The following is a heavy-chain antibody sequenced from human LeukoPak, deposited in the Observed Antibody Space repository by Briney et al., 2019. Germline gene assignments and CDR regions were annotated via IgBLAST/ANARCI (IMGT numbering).Heavy chain of an antibody. J-gene: IGHJ4*02. V-gene: IGHV3-30*02. CDR3: AKDSLSSRSTTCLDY. CDR2: IRYDGSNK. Sequence: GGSLRLSCAASGFTFSSYGMHWVRQAPGKGLEWVAFIRYDGSNKYYADSVKGRFTISRDNSRNTLYLQINSLRAEDTAVYFCAKDSLSSRSTTCLDYWGQGTLVTVSS. CDR1: GFTFSSYG. D-gene: IGHD2-2*01.